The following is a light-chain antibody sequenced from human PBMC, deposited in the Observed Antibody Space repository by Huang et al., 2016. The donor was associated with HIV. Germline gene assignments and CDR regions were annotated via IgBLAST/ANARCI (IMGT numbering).Light chain of an antibody. CDR1: QSVSSN. CDR2: GAS. Sequence: EIVMTQSPATLSVSQGERATLSCRASQSVSSNLAGYQQNPGQAPRLLIYGASTRATGIPAKFSGSGSGTEFTLTISSLQSEDFAVYYCQQYNNWPKVFTFGPGTKVDIK. J-gene: IGKJ3*01. CDR3: QQYNNWPKVFT. V-gene: IGKV3-15*01.